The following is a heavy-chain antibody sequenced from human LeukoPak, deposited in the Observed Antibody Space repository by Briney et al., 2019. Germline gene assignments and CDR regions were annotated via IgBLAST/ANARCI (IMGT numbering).Heavy chain of an antibody. CDR1: GFIFSNYG. V-gene: IGHV3-23*01. CDR2: IYENGGTT. CDR3: AKDFRIGYSAHFDY. D-gene: IGHD2-21*01. J-gene: IGHJ4*02. Sequence: GGSLRLSCAASGFIFSNYGMNWVRQAPEKGLEFVSGIYENGGTTYYADSVKGRFSISRDNSKNTLYLQMDSLRGEDTAVYYCAKDFRIGYSAHFDYWGQGALVTVSS.